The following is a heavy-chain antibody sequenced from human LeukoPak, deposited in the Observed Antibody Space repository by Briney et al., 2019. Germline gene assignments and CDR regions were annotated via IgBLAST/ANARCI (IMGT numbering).Heavy chain of an antibody. CDR3: AKGSLFDYVWGSYRPGGYYYYYYMDV. Sequence: TGGSLRLSCAASGFTFSSYAMSWVRQAPGKGLEWVSAISGSGGSTYYADSVKGRFTISRDNSKNTLYLQMNSLRAEDTAVYYCAKGSLFDYVWGSYRPGGYYYYYYMDVWGKGTTVTVSS. D-gene: IGHD3-16*02. CDR2: ISGSGGST. CDR1: GFTFSSYA. V-gene: IGHV3-23*01. J-gene: IGHJ6*03.